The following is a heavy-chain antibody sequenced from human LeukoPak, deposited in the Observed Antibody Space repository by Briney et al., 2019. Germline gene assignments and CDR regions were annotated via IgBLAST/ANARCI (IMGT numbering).Heavy chain of an antibody. V-gene: IGHV3-23*01. D-gene: IGHD4-17*01. CDR3: AKFYYGDRKNADY. CDR2: ICGSGGST. CDR1: GFTFSSYA. Sequence: GGSLRLSCAASGFTFSSYAMSSVRQAPGKGLEWVSAICGSGGSTYYADPVKGRFTISRDNSKNTLYLQMNSLRAEDTAVYYCAKFYYGDRKNADYWGQGTLVTVSS. J-gene: IGHJ4*02.